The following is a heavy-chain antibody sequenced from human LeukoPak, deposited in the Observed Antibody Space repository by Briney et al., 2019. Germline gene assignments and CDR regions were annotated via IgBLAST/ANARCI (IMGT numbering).Heavy chain of an antibody. Sequence: GGSLRLSCAASGFTFSSYAMHWVRQAPGKGLEWVAVISYDGSNKYYADSVKGRFTISRDNYKNTLYLQMNSLRAEDTAVYYCARDGPYYYDSSGYYTYYFDYWGQGTLVTVSS. D-gene: IGHD3-22*01. V-gene: IGHV3-30-3*01. CDR1: GFTFSSYA. CDR3: ARDGPYYYDSSGYYTYYFDY. J-gene: IGHJ4*02. CDR2: ISYDGSNK.